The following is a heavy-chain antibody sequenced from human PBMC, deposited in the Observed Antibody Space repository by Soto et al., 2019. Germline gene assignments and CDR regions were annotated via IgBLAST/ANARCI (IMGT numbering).Heavy chain of an antibody. V-gene: IGHV1-18*01. D-gene: IGHD5-12*01. CDR1: GYTFTSYG. Sequence: QVQLVQSGAEVKKPGASVKVSCKASGYTFTSYGIRWVRQAPGQGLEWMGWISAYNGNTNYAQKLKGRVTMTTDTYTSTAYMELRSLRSDDKDVEYCASAYDDDYYYYYMDVWGKGTTVTVSS. J-gene: IGHJ6*03. CDR2: ISAYNGNT. CDR3: ASAYDDDYYYYYMDV.